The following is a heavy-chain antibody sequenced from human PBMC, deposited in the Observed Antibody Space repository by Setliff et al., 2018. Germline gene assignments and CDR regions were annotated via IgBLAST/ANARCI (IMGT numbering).Heavy chain of an antibody. D-gene: IGHD3-16*01. V-gene: IGHV1-69*13. Sequence: SVKVSCKTSGDSFRRHAISWVRQAPGQGLEWMGGIIPIFPSPKYAQKFQGRVTITADESTSTAYMELSSLRFEDTAVYYCARSRGTWGTSFGYWGLGTLVTV. CDR1: GDSFRRHA. CDR3: ARSRGTWGTSFGY. J-gene: IGHJ4*02. CDR2: IIPIFPSP.